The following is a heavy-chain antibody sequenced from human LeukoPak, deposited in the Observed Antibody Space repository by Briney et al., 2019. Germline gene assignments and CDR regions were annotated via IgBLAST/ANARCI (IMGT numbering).Heavy chain of an antibody. V-gene: IGHV1-18*01. CDR2: ISAYNGNT. Sequence: ASVKVSCKASGYTFTSYGISWVRQAPGQGLEWMGWISAYNGNTNYAQKLQGRVTMTTDTSTSTAYMELRSLRSDDTAVYYCARSGHETYYYDSSGLQYYFDYWGQGTLVTVSS. CDR1: GYTFTSYG. CDR3: ARSGHETYYYDSSGLQYYFDY. J-gene: IGHJ4*02. D-gene: IGHD3-22*01.